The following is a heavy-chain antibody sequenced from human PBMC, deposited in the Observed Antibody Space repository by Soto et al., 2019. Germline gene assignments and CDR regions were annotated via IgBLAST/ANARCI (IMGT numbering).Heavy chain of an antibody. V-gene: IGHV3-64D*06. CDR1: GFTISMFS. Sequence: PGGSLRLSFSASGFTISMFSMHWVRQAPGKGLEYVSGISSNGDSTYYAGSVKGRFTISRDNSKNTLYLQMSSLRAVDTAVYYCVHPRSTVQIPPTWGQGTLVTVSS. J-gene: IGHJ5*02. CDR3: VHPRSTVQIPPT. D-gene: IGHD4-17*01. CDR2: ISSNGDST.